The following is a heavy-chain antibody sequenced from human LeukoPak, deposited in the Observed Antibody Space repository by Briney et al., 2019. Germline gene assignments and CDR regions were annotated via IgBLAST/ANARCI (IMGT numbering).Heavy chain of an antibody. V-gene: IGHV3-48*01. D-gene: IGHD5-12*01. CDR1: GFTFSTHS. CDR3: AKGRGYSGYDPDSHYFDY. Sequence: GGSLRLSCAASGFTFSTHSMNWVRQAPGKGLEWVSYISSSSSTIYYADSVKGRFTISRDNAKNSLYLQMNSLRAEDTAVYYCAKGRGYSGYDPDSHYFDYWGQGTLVTVSS. J-gene: IGHJ4*02. CDR2: ISSSSSTI.